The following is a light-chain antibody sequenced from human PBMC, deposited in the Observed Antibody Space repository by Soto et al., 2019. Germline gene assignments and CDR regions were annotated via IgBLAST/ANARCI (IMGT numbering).Light chain of an antibody. CDR1: QSISTW. V-gene: IGKV1-5*03. CDR2: KAS. CDR3: QQYYSFWT. J-gene: IGKJ1*01. Sequence: DIHMTQSPSTLSASVGDRVTITCRASQSISTWLAWYQQKPGKAPKVLIYKASSLESGVPSRFSGSGSGTEFTLTISSLQPVDFATYYCQQYYSFWTFGQGTKVEIK.